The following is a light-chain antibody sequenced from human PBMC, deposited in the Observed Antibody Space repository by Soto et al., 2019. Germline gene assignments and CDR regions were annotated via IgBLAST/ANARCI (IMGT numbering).Light chain of an antibody. CDR1: SSDVGGYNY. CDR3: SSYAGSNNFGV. CDR2: EVS. J-gene: IGLJ1*01. Sequence: QSALTQPPSASGSPGQSVTISCTGTSSDVGGYNYVSWYQQHPGKAPKLMIYEVSKRPSGVPDRFSDSKSGNTASLTVSGLQAEDEADYYCSSYAGSNNFGVFGTGTKLTVL. V-gene: IGLV2-8*01.